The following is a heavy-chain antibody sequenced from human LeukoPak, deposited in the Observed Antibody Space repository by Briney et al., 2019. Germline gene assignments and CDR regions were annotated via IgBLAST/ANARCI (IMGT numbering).Heavy chain of an antibody. CDR2: ISAYNGNT. V-gene: IGHV1-18*01. J-gene: IGHJ6*02. CDR1: GYTFTSYG. D-gene: IGHD3-10*01. CDR3: ARDMEYYYGSGSLRGQYGMDV. Sequence: ASVKVSCKASGYTFTSYGISWVRQAPGQGLEWMGWISAYNGNTNHAQKLQGRVTMTTDTSTSTAYMELRSLRSDDTAVYYCARDMEYYYGSGSLRGQYGMDVWGQGTTVTVSS.